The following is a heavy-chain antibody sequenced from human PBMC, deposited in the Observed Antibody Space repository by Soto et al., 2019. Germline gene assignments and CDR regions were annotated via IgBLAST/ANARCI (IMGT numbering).Heavy chain of an antibody. CDR1: GYTFTSYY. CDR2: INPSGGST. V-gene: IGHV1-46*01. J-gene: IGHJ4*02. CDR3: AREGVRGVIRYYFDY. D-gene: IGHD3-10*01. Sequence: ASVKVSCKASGYTFTSYYMHWVRQAPGQGLEWMGIINPSGGSTSYAQKFQGRVTMTRDTSTSTVYMELSSLRSEDTAVYYCAREGVRGVIRYYFDYWGQGTLVTVS.